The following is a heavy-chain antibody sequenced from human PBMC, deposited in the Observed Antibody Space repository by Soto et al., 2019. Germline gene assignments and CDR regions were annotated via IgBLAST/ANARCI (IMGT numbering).Heavy chain of an antibody. D-gene: IGHD2-2*01. CDR3: ARESYEPAARSGMEV. V-gene: IGHV4-31*03. CDR2: IYYSGST. CDR1: GGSISSGGYY. Sequence: SDTLSLTCTVSGGSISSGGYYWSWIRQHPGKGLEWIGYIYYSGSTYYNPSLKSRVTISVDTSKNQFSLKLSSVTAADTAVYYCARESYEPAARSGMEVWGKGTTVTVSS. J-gene: IGHJ6*03.